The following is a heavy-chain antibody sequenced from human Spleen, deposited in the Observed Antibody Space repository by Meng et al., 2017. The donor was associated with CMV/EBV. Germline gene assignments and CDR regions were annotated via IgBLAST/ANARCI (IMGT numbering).Heavy chain of an antibody. CDR3: AGGSGWPFFDS. D-gene: IGHD6-25*01. V-gene: IGHV1-18*01. J-gene: IGHJ5*01. Sequence: SCTASGYTFTSHGVNWVRQAPGQGLEWTAWISAYNGHTNYAHRFQGRVTVTADTSTSTAFMELRSLRSDDTAVYYCAGGSGWPFFDSWGQGTLVTVSS. CDR2: ISAYNGHT. CDR1: GYTFTSHG.